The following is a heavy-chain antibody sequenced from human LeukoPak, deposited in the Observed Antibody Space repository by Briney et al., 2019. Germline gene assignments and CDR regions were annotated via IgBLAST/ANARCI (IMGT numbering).Heavy chain of an antibody. Sequence: PGGSLRLSCAASGFTFSSYGMHWVRQAPGKGLEWVAFIRYDGSNKYYADSVKGRFTISRDNSKNTLYLQMNSLRAEDTAVYYCARLMDSSGYWPPSPDAFDIWGQGTMVTVSS. J-gene: IGHJ3*02. CDR2: IRYDGSNK. D-gene: IGHD3-22*01. CDR3: ARLMDSSGYWPPSPDAFDI. CDR1: GFTFSSYG. V-gene: IGHV3-30*02.